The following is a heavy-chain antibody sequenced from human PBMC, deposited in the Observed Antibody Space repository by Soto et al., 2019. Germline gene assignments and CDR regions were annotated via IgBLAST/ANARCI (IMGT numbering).Heavy chain of an antibody. CDR2: IYYSGST. D-gene: IGHD3-10*01. V-gene: IGHV4-31*03. Sequence: QVQLQESGTGLVKPSQTLYLTCTVSGGSISSGGYYWSWISQQPGKCLEWIGYIYYSGSTNYNPSLKSRVTISVDPSKNQFSVELGSVTAADTAVYDCAGDGGYGSGSYYYAYWGQGTLVTVSS. CDR3: AGDGGYGSGSYYYAY. CDR1: GGSISSGGYY. J-gene: IGHJ4*02.